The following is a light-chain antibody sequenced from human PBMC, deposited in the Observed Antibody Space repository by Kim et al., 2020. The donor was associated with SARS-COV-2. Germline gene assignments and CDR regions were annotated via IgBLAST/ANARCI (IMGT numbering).Light chain of an antibody. J-gene: IGLJ1*01. Sequence: SYELTQPPSVSASPGQAASITCSGDKLGNKYASWYQQKPGQSPVLAIYQDEKRPSGIPERFSGSTSGNSATLTISGTQAMDEADYFCLAWDSSSGSYVFG. CDR1: KLGNKY. CDR3: LAWDSSSGSYV. V-gene: IGLV3-1*01. CDR2: QDE.